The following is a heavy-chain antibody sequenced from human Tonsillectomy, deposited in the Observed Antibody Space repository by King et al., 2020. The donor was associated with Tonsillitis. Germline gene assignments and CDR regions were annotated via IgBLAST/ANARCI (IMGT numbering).Heavy chain of an antibody. CDR2: IYASGST. V-gene: IGHV4-61*02. Sequence: QLQESGPGLVKPSQTLSLTCTVSGGSISSGSYYWSWIRQPAGKGLEWIGRIYASGSTHYNPSLMSRVTMSVDTSKNQFSLKLTSVTAADTAVYYCASEHGSGTYYNSNYFDPWGQGTLVTVSS. J-gene: IGHJ5*02. D-gene: IGHD3-10*01. CDR3: ASEHGSGTYYNSNYFDP. CDR1: GGSISSGSYY.